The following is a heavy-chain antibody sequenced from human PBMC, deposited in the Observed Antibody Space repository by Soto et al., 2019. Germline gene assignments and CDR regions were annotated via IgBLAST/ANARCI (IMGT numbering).Heavy chain of an antibody. CDR2: ISAYNGNT. CDR3: ATSVPGYSFFWYLGYYHYRMYF. CDR1: GYTFTSYG. D-gene: IGHD6-13*01. J-gene: IGHJ6*02. Sequence: GASVKVSCKASGYTFTSYGISWVRQAPGQGLEWMGWISAYNGNTNYAQKLQGRVTMTTDTSTSTAYMELRSLRSDDTAVYYCATSVPGYSFFWYLGYYHYRMYFWGQGSKVPGS. V-gene: IGHV1-18*01.